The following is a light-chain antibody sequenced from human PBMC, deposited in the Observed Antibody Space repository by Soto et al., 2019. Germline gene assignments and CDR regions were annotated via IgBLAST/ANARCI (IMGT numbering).Light chain of an antibody. Sequence: EIVMTQSPATLSVSPGERATLSCRASQSVSSNLAWYKQKTGQAPRLLIYGASTRATGIPARFSCSGSGTDFTLTISSLQSEDFAVYYCQQYNNWPPWTFGQGTK. CDR3: QQYNNWPPWT. CDR2: GAS. V-gene: IGKV3-15*01. J-gene: IGKJ1*01. CDR1: QSVSSN.